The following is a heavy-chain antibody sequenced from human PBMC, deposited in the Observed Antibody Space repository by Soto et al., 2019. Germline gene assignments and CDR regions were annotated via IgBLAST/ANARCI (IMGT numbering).Heavy chain of an antibody. Sequence: QVQLQESGPGLVKPSETLSLTCTVSGGSLNSHYWNWIRQPPGKGLEWIGFIYFTGSTLYNPSLESRVTRSVDTSTNQVSLKLNSVTAADTAVYYCASFPVIPGRDSSAIFDHGGQGNLVTVSS. CDR3: ASFPVIPGRDSSAIFDH. D-gene: IGHD3-22*01. CDR2: IYFTGST. V-gene: IGHV4-59*08. CDR1: GGSLNSHY. J-gene: IGHJ4*02.